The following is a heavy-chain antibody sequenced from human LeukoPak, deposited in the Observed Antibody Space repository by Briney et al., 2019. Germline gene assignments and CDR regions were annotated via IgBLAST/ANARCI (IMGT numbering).Heavy chain of an antibody. D-gene: IGHD3-22*01. J-gene: IGHJ6*03. CDR3: ARGKDYYDSSGYPSGSYYYYYYYMDV. Sequence: GGSLRLSCAASGFTFDDYGMSWVRQAPGKGLEWVSGINWNGGSTGYADSVKGRFTISRDNAKNSLYLQMNSLRAEDTALYYCARGKDYYDSSGYPSGSYYYYYYYMDVWGKGTTVTVSS. CDR2: INWNGGST. V-gene: IGHV3-20*04. CDR1: GFTFDDYG.